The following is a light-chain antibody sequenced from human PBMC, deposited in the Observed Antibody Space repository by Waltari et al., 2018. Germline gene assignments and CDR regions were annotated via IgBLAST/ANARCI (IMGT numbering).Light chain of an antibody. CDR2: GAS. J-gene: IGKJ1*01. V-gene: IGKV3-20*01. Sequence: EIVLTQSPGTLSLSPGERATLSCRASQSVRGSLAWYQQKAGQAPRLLIYGASSRATGIPDRVSGGGSGTDFSLTISRLEPEDFAVYYCQHYVRLPATFGQGTKVEI. CDR3: QHYVRLPAT. CDR1: QSVRGS.